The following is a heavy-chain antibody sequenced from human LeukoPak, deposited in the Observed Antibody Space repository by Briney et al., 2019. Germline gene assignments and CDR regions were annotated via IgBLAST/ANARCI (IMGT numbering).Heavy chain of an antibody. CDR1: GFTFSSYG. CDR2: ISYDGSNK. CDR3: ARDRAVIYDFWSGPLFDP. D-gene: IGHD3-3*01. V-gene: IGHV3-30*03. Sequence: GGSLRLSCAASGFTFSSYGMHWVRQAPGKGLEWVAVISYDGSNKYYADSVKGRFTISRDNSKNTLYLQMNSLRAEDTAVYYCARDRAVIYDFWSGPLFDPWGQGTLVTVSS. J-gene: IGHJ5*02.